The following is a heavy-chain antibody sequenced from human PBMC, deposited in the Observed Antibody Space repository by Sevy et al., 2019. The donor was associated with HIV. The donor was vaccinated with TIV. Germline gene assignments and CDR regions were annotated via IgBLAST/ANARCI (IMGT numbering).Heavy chain of an antibody. CDR1: GDSLSSADFY. CDR3: AQSHNVDSAPFDY. Sequence: SETLSLTCSVSGDSLSSADFYWSWVRQPPGKGLEWIGYFFYSDNLYDNPALKSRLTISVDTTKNQFSLKLTSVTAADSAVYYCAQSHNVDSAPFDYWGQGTPVTVSS. J-gene: IGHJ4*02. V-gene: IGHV4-30-4*01. D-gene: IGHD5-18*01. CDR2: FFYSDNL.